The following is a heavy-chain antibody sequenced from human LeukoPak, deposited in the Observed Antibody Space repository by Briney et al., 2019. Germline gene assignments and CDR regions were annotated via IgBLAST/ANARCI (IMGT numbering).Heavy chain of an antibody. CDR2: IYYSGST. V-gene: IGHV4-39*07. CDR3: ARDPGSAGSSSWYGLYYYYGMDV. D-gene: IGHD6-13*01. J-gene: IGHJ6*02. Sequence: PSETLSLTCTVSGGSISSSSYYWGWIRQPPGKGLEWIGSIYYSGSTYYNPSLKSRVTISVDTSKNQFSLKLSSVTAADTAVYYCARDPGSAGSSSWYGLYYYYGMDVWGQGTTVTVSS. CDR1: GGSISSSSYY.